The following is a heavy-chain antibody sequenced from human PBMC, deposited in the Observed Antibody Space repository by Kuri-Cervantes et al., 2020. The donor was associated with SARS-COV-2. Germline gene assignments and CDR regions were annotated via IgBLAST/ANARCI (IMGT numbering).Heavy chain of an antibody. V-gene: IGHV3-30*03. D-gene: IGHD3-3*01. CDR1: GFTFSSYG. CDR2: ISYDGSNK. Sequence: GGSLRLSCAASGFTFSSYGMHWVRQAPGKGLEWVAVISYDGSNKYYADSVKGRFTISRDNPKNTLYLQMNSLRAEDTAVYYCARAYYDFWVDYWGQGTLVTVSS. J-gene: IGHJ4*02. CDR3: ARAYYDFWVDY.